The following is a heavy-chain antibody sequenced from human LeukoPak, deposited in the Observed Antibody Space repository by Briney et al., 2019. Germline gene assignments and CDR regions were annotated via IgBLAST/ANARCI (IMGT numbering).Heavy chain of an antibody. CDR2: IIPIFGTA. Sequence: ASVKVSCKASGGTFSSYAISWVRQAPGQGLEWMGGIIPIFGTANYAQKFQGRVTITADESTSTAYMELSSLRSEDTAVYYCARDIGGSYDWFDPWGQGTLATVSS. J-gene: IGHJ5*02. CDR3: ARDIGGSYDWFDP. V-gene: IGHV1-69*13. D-gene: IGHD1-26*01. CDR1: GGTFSSYA.